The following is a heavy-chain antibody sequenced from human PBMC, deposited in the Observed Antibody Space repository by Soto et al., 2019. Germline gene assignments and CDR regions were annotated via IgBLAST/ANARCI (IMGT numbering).Heavy chain of an antibody. V-gene: IGHV4-34*01. D-gene: IGHD3-16*02. J-gene: IGHJ4*02. CDR3: ARGDYVWGSYRYTSGLDY. CDR2: INHSGST. Sequence: QVQLQQWGAGLLKPSETLSLTCAVYGGSFSGYYWSWIRQPPGKGLEWIGEINHSGSTNYNPSLKRRFTISVDTSKNQFSRKLSSVPAADTAVYYCARGDYVWGSYRYTSGLDYWGQGTLVTVSS. CDR1: GGSFSGYY.